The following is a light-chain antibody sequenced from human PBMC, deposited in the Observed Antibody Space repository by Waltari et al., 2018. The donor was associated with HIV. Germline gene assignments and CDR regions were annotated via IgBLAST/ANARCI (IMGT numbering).Light chain of an antibody. J-gene: IGKJ3*01. Sequence: VLTQSPVTLSASPGERVTLSCRTSPSVNSSLSWYQQKPGQAPRLLIYDASKRATGIPARFSGTGSGTDFTLTISSLEPEDFAVYFCQQHSNWPLITFGPGSTVDV. V-gene: IGKV3-11*01. CDR2: DAS. CDR3: QQHSNWPLIT. CDR1: PSVNSS.